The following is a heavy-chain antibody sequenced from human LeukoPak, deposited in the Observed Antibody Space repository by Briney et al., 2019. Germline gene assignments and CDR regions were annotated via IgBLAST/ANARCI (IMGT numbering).Heavy chain of an antibody. J-gene: IGHJ1*01. CDR2: IYYSGST. V-gene: IGHV4-30-4*01. CDR1: GGSISSGDYY. D-gene: IGHD6-19*01. Sequence: SETLSLTCTVSGGSISSGDYYWSWIRQPPGKGLEWIGYIYYSGSTYYNPSLKSRVTISVDTSKNQFSLKLSSVTAADTAVYYCASVYSSGWHPEYFQHWGQGTLVTVSS. CDR3: ASVYSSGWHPEYFQH.